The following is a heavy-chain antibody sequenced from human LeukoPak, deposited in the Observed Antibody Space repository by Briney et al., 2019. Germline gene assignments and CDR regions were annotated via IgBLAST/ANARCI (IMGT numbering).Heavy chain of an antibody. D-gene: IGHD2-15*01. CDR1: GFTFSSYA. J-gene: IGHJ4*02. V-gene: IGHV3-23*01. Sequence: GGSLRLSCAASGFTFSSYAMSWVREAPGKGLEWVSGSSGTGATTYYADSVKGRFTISRDNAKNTLFLTMSSLRAEDTAVYYCAKEVTGGYCSGGNCYAYFEYWGQGTLVTVSS. CDR2: SSGTGATT. CDR3: AKEVTGGYCSGGNCYAYFEY.